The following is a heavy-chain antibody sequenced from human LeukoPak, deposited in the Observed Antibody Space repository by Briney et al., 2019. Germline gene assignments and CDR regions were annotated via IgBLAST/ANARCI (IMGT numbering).Heavy chain of an antibody. CDR2: IYYSGRT. CDR1: GVSISSNDYY. V-gene: IGHV4-39*01. CDR3: ARRRTAINRYGPYDAFDI. Sequence: SETLSLTCTVSGVSISSNDYYWGWIRQPPGKGLEWIGSIYYSGRTYYNPPLKSRVSISEDTSKNQFSLKLSSVTAADTAVYYCARRRTAINRYGPYDAFDIWGQGTMVTVSS. J-gene: IGHJ3*02. D-gene: IGHD5-18*01.